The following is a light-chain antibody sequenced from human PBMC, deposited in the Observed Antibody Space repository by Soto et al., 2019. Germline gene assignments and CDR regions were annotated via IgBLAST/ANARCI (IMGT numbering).Light chain of an antibody. J-gene: IGLJ2*01. CDR1: SSDIGAYNY. CDR2: DVS. CDR3: SSYRRSSTPVL. V-gene: IGLV2-14*03. Sequence: QLVLTQPASVSGSPGQSITISCTGTSSDIGAYNYVSWYQQHPGKAPKLMIYDVSNRPSGVSDRFSGSKSGNTASLTISGLQAEDEADYYCSSYRRSSTPVLFGGGTKLTVL.